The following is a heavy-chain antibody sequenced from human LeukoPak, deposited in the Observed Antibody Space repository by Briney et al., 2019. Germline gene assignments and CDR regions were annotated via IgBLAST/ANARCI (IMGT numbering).Heavy chain of an antibody. CDR2: ISGSGGST. D-gene: IGHD1-26*01. CDR3: AKDPSGSYSYYYYGMDV. Sequence: PGGSLRLSCAASGFTFSSYAMSWVRQAPGKGLEWASAISGSGGSTYYADSVKGRFTISRDNSKNTLYLQMNSLRAEDTAVYYCAKDPSGSYSYYYYGMDVWGQGTTVTVSS. V-gene: IGHV3-23*01. J-gene: IGHJ6*02. CDR1: GFTFSSYA.